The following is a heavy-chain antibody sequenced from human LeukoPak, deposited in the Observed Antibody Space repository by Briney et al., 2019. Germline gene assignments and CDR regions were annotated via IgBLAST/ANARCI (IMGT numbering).Heavy chain of an antibody. V-gene: IGHV3-23*01. CDR1: GFTFSSYA. CDR3: AKDRTGYSYGYVD. CDR2: ISGSGGST. J-gene: IGHJ4*02. D-gene: IGHD5-18*01. Sequence: GGSLRLSCTASGFTFSSYAMSWVRQAPGGGLEWVSAISGSGGSTYYADSVKGRFTISRDNSKNTLYLQMNSLRAEDTAVYYCAKDRTGYSYGYVDWGQGTLVTVSS.